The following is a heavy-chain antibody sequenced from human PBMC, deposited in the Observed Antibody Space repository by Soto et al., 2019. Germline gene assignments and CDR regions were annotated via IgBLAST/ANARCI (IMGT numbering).Heavy chain of an antibody. CDR2: ISWNSGSI. V-gene: IGHV3-9*01. D-gene: IGHD6-13*01. J-gene: IGHJ5*02. CDR3: AKAAQPGIAAAGRNWFDP. CDR1: GFTFDDYA. Sequence: GGSLRLSCAASGFTFDDYAMHWVRQAPGKGLEWVSGISWNSGSIGYADSVKGRFTISRDNAKNSLYLQMNSLRAEDTALYYCAKAAQPGIAAAGRNWFDPWGQGTLVTVSS.